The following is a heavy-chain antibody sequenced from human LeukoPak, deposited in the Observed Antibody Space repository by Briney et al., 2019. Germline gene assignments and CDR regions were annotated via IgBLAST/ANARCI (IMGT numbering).Heavy chain of an antibody. CDR2: IDHSGST. V-gene: IGHV4-4*02. J-gene: IGHJ4*02. CDR3: ARGLPAVTTVTTFDY. D-gene: IGHD4-17*01. Sequence: SGTLSLTCAVSGGSIINSNWWSWVRQPPGKGLEWIGEIDHSGSTSYNPSLKSRVTMSVDRSQIQFSLRLSTVTAADTAVYYCARGLPAVTTVTTFDYWGQGTLVTVSS. CDR1: GGSIINSNW.